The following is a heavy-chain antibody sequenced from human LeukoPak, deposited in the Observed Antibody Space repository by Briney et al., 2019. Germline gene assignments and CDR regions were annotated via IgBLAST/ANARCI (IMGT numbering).Heavy chain of an antibody. CDR2: IYYSGST. D-gene: IGHD3-9*01. V-gene: IGHV4-59*01. J-gene: IGHJ4*02. Sequence: SETLSLTCTVSGGSSNNYYWSWIRQPPGKGLEWIAYIYYSGSTNCNPSLKSRVTISIDTSKNQFSLKLSSVTAADTAVYYCARGPTRYYFDYWSQGTPVTVPS. CDR3: ARGPTRYYFDY. CDR1: GGSSNNYY.